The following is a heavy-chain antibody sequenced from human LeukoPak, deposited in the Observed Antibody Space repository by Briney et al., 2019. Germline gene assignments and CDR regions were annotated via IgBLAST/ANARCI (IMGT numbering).Heavy chain of an antibody. CDR1: SGSFSGFY. CDR2: INYGGRT. Sequence: PSETLSLTCAVYSGSFSGFYWTWIRQPPGKGLEWIGEINYGGRTNYSPSLKSRVTISIDTSKDQFSLRLSSLTAADTGVYFCVRGSSYASHRYDPGFFGPWGQGTLVTVSS. V-gene: IGHV4-34*01. CDR3: VRGSSYASHRYDPGFFGP. J-gene: IGHJ5*02. D-gene: IGHD6-6*01.